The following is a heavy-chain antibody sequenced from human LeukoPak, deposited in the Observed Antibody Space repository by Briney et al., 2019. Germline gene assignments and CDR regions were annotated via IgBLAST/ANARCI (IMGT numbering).Heavy chain of an antibody. D-gene: IGHD1-26*01. J-gene: IGHJ6*02. CDR2: ISSSSSII. CDR3: ARYRSYCQPLRANYGMHV. Sequence: GGSLTLFCTASGFTFSTCSMNWVRQAPGKGLEWVSSISSSSSIIYYADSVKGRFTISRDNAKNALYLQLNSLRAEDTAEYYGARYRSYCQPLRANYGMHVWGQGTTVTVSS. CDR1: GFTFSTCS. V-gene: IGHV3-21*01.